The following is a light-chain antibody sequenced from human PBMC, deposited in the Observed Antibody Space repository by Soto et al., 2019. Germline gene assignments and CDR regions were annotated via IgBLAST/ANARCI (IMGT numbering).Light chain of an antibody. CDR2: DVS. CDR3: CSNAGGPYV. CDR1: SSDVGRYNY. Sequence: QSALTQPRSVSGSPGQSVTISCTGTSSDVGRYNYVSWYQQHPGKAPKLMICDVSQRPSGVPDRFSGSKSGNTASLTISGLHAEDEAYYYSCSNAGGPYVFRTGTKFTVL. V-gene: IGLV2-11*01. J-gene: IGLJ1*01.